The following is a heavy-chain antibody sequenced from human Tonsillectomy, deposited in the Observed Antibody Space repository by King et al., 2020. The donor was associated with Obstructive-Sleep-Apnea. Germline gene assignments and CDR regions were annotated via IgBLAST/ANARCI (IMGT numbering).Heavy chain of an antibody. CDR1: GVSISSSSYY. CDR2: IYYSGST. V-gene: IGHV4-39*01. CDR3: ARLPLTIKGGWFDP. Sequence: PLQESGPGLVKPSETLSLTCTVSGVSISSSSYYWGWIRQPPGKGLEWIGSIYYSGSTYYNPSLKSRVTISVDTSKNQFSLKLSSVTAADTAVYFCARLPLTIKGGWFDPWGQGTLVTVSS. J-gene: IGHJ5*02. D-gene: IGHD1-14*01.